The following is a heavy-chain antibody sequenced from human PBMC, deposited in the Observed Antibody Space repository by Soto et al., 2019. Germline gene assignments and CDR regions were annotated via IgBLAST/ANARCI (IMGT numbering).Heavy chain of an antibody. CDR3: ARVRNPSIFSYYYDSSGYDLYYFDY. CDR1: GGSISSYY. J-gene: IGHJ4*02. V-gene: IGHV4-59*01. Sequence: SETLSLTCTVSGGSISSYYWSWIRQPPGKGLEWIGYIYYSGSTNYNPSLKSRVTISVDTSKNQFSLKLSSVTAADTAVYYCARVRNPSIFSYYYDSSGYDLYYFDYWGQGTLVTVSS. CDR2: IYYSGST. D-gene: IGHD3-22*01.